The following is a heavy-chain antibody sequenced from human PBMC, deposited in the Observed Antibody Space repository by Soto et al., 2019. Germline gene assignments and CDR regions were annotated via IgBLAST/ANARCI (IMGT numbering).Heavy chain of an antibody. J-gene: IGHJ5*02. D-gene: IGHD3-10*01. CDR1: GFTFNNYA. CDR2: ISGTGIST. Sequence: EVQLLESGGGLIQPGGSLRLSCAASGFTFNNYAMSCVRQAPGKGLEWVSAISGTGISTYYADSVRGRFTISRDNSENTLFLQMNRLRADDTAVYYCTRDAIFMVRGTDNWFDPWGQGTLVTVSS. CDR3: TRDAIFMVRGTDNWFDP. V-gene: IGHV3-23*01.